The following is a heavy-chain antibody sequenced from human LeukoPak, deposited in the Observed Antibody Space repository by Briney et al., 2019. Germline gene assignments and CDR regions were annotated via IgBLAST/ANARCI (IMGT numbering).Heavy chain of an antibody. Sequence: GGPLGLPCEVSGFTFGSFGMTWFGRAQGKGRDGLASIKEDGSEKYYEDSVKGRFTISRDNAKNSLYLQMNSLRAEDTAVYYCARDHHPSYYLPDYWGQGTLVTVSS. D-gene: IGHD1-26*01. CDR1: GFTFGSFG. CDR3: ARDHHPSYYLPDY. J-gene: IGHJ4*02. V-gene: IGHV3-7*04. CDR2: IKEDGSEK.